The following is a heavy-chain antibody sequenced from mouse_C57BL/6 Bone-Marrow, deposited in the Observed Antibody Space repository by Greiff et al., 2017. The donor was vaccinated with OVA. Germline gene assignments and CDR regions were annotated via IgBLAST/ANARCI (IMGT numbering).Heavy chain of an antibody. D-gene: IGHD1-2*01. CDR2: ISDGGSYT. Sequence: EVKLMESGGGLVKPGGSLKLSCAASGFTFSSYAMSWVRQTPEKRLEWVATISDGGSYTYYPDNVKGRFTISRDNAKNNLYLQMSHLKSEDTAMYDCARDKGYYGPYAMDYWGQGTSVTVSS. V-gene: IGHV5-4*01. CDR1: GFTFSSYA. J-gene: IGHJ4*01. CDR3: ARDKGYYGPYAMDY.